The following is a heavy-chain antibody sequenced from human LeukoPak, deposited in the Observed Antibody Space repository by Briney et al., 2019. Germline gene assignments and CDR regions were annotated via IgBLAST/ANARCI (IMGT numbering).Heavy chain of an antibody. CDR1: GFTFSSYA. V-gene: IGHV3-30-3*01. D-gene: IGHD3-22*01. Sequence: GGSLRLSCAASGFTFSSYAMHWVRQAPGKGLEWVAVISYDGSNKYYADSVKGRFTISRDNSKNTLYLQMNSLRAEDTAVYYCASLPHDSGGYYYDDDYWGQGTLVTVSS. CDR3: ASLPHDSGGYYYDDDY. J-gene: IGHJ4*02. CDR2: ISYDGSNK.